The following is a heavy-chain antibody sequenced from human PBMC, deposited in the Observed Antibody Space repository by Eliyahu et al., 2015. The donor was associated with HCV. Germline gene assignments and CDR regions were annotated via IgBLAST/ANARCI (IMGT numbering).Heavy chain of an antibody. CDR3: AKDRVTMLRDYWYFDL. V-gene: IGHV3-23*01. D-gene: IGHD3-3*01. CDR2: ISGSGGST. J-gene: IGHJ2*01. CDR1: GFXFSXYA. Sequence: EVQLLESGGGLVQPGGSLRLSCAASGFXFSXYAMSWVRQAPGKGLEWVSTISGSGGSTYYADSVKGRFTISRDNSKNTLYLQMNSLRAEDTAVYYCAKDRVTMLRDYWYFDLWGRGTLVTVSS.